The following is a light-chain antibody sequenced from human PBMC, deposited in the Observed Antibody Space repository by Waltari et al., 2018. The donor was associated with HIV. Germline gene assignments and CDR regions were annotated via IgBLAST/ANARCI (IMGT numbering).Light chain of an antibody. CDR2: DVS. J-gene: IGLJ2*01. Sequence: QSALTQPRSVSGSPGQSVSISCTGTSSDVGPYDYVSWYQQHPGKAPKLMIFDVSKRPSGVPDRFSGSKSDNTASLTISGLQAEDEADYYCCSYAGSDTFVLFGGGTKLTIL. CDR1: SSDVGPYDY. V-gene: IGLV2-11*01. CDR3: CSYAGSDTFVL.